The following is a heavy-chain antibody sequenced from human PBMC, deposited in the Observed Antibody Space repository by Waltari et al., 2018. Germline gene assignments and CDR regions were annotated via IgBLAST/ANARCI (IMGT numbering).Heavy chain of an antibody. CDR3: ARGRGRGSGPGKD. CDR2: INHSGST. CDR1: GGSFSGYY. Sequence: QVQLQQWGAGLLKPSETLSLTCAVYGGSFSGYYWSWIRQPPGKGLEWIGEINHSGSTNYNPSLKSQVTISVDTSKNQFSLKLSSVTAADTAVYYCARGRGRGSGPGKDWGQGTLVTVSS. V-gene: IGHV4-34*01. D-gene: IGHD2-15*01. J-gene: IGHJ4*02.